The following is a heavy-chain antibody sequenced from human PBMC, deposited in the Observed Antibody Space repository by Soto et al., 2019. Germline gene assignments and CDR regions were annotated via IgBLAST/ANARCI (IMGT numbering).Heavy chain of an antibody. Sequence: VKVSCKASGSTFTNYAISWVRQAPGQGLEWMGWISGYNGNTNYAQKVQGRVTMTTDTSTSTAYMELRSLRSDDTAVYYCVRDLSYSSSWFPYYYGMAVWGQGTTVTVSS. CDR1: GSTFTNYA. V-gene: IGHV1-18*01. D-gene: IGHD6-13*01. CDR2: ISGYNGNT. J-gene: IGHJ6*02. CDR3: VRDLSYSSSWFPYYYGMAV.